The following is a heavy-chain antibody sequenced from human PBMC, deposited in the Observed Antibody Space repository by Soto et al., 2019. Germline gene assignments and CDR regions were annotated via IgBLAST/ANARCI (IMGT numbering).Heavy chain of an antibody. V-gene: IGHV1-69*01. J-gene: IGHJ3*02. CDR1: GGNFSSYA. CDR2: IIPIFGTA. CDR3: ARDRLSGYSGYDPSAFDI. D-gene: IGHD5-12*01. Sequence: QVQLVQSGAEVKKPGSSVKVSCKASGGNFSSYAISWVRQAPGQGLEWMGGIIPIFGTANYAQKFQGRVTITADESTSTAYMELSSLRSEDTAVYYCARDRLSGYSGYDPSAFDIWGQGTMVTVSS.